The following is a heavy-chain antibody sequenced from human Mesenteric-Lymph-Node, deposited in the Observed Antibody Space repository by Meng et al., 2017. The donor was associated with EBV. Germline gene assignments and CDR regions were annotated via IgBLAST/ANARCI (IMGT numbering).Heavy chain of an antibody. CDR1: GGAISSDN. V-gene: IGHV4-39*01. Sequence: QLHQRGAGLVKPSETLSLTCTISGGAISSDNWAWIRQPPGKGLEWIGDTGTSYYNPSLKNRVTISVDTSNQFSLKLSSVTAADTAVYYCARRLHYYGSLGSWGQGTLVTVAS. CDR2: TGTS. D-gene: IGHD3-10*01. CDR3: ARRLHYYGSLGS. J-gene: IGHJ4*02.